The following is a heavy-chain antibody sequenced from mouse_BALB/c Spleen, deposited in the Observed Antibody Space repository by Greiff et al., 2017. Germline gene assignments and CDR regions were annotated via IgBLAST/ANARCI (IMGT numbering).Heavy chain of an antibody. V-gene: IGHV2-9*02. Sequence: VQLQQSGPGLVAPSQSLSITCTVSGFSLTSYGVHWVRQPPGKGLEWLGVIWAGGSTNYNSALMSRLSISKDNSKSQVFLKMNSLQTDDTAMYYCASSSVFITSMDYWGQGTSVTVSA. CDR2: IWAGGST. CDR3: ASSSVFITSMDY. CDR1: GFSLTSYG. D-gene: IGHD1-1*01. J-gene: IGHJ4*01.